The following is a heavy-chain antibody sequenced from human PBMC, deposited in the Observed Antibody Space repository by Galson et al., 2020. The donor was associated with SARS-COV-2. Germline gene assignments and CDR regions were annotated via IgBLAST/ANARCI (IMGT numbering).Heavy chain of an antibody. D-gene: IGHD5-12*01. CDR2: IYPGDSDT. J-gene: IGHJ6*03. Sequence: KIGESLKISCKGSGYSFTSYWIGWVRQMPGKGLEWMGIIYPGDSDTRYSPSFQGQVTISADKSISTAYLQWSSLKASDTAMYYCARYSGYDLGGPNYYYYYMDVWGKGTTVTVSS. CDR3: ARYSGYDLGGPNYYYYYMDV. CDR1: GYSFTSYW. V-gene: IGHV5-51*01.